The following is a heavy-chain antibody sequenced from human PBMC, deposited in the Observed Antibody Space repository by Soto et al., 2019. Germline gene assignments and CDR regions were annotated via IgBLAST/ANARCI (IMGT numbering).Heavy chain of an antibody. V-gene: IGHV4-59*12. CDR3: ASGAYCSGGSCYTHHFDY. CDR1: GGSISSYY. D-gene: IGHD2-15*01. Sequence: SETLSLTCTVSGGSISSYYWSWIRQPPGKGLEWIGYIYYSGSTNYNPSLKSRVTISVDTSKNQFSLKLSSVTAADTAVYYCASGAYCSGGSCYTHHFDYWGQGTLVTVSS. J-gene: IGHJ4*02. CDR2: IYYSGST.